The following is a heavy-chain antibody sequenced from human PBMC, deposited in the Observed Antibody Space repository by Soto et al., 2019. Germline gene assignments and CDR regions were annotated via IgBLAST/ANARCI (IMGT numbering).Heavy chain of an antibody. CDR1: GFTFSSYA. D-gene: IGHD3-22*01. V-gene: IGHV3-23*01. CDR3: AKLVVVITWRYYFDY. CDR2: ISGSGGGT. J-gene: IGHJ4*02. Sequence: GGSLILSCAASGFTFSSYAMSWVRQAPGKGLEWVSAISGSGGGTYYAESVKGRFTISRDNSKNTLYLQMNSLRAEDTAVHYCAKLVVVITWRYYFDYWGQGTLVTVSS.